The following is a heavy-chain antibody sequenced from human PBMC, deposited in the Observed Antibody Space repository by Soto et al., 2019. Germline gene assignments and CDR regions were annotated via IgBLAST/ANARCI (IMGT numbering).Heavy chain of an antibody. V-gene: IGHV4-61*01. CDR3: ARESSSWAEY. CDR2: IYYSGST. D-gene: IGHD6-13*01. J-gene: IGHJ4*02. Sequence: AETLSRTFPVSGGSVSSCSYYWSWIRQPPVKGLEWIGYIYYSGSTNYNPSLKSRVTISVDTSKNQFSLKLSYVTAADTDVYYCARESSSWAEYWAQGTLVTVSS. CDR1: GGSVSSCSYY.